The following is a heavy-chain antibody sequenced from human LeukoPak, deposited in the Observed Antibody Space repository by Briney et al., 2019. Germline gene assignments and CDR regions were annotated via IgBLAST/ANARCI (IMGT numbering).Heavy chain of an antibody. CDR2: IRYDGSNK. D-gene: IGHD3-22*01. Sequence: PGGSLRLSCAASGFTLSNWAMHWVRQAPGKGLEWVAFIRYDGSNKYYADSVKGRFTISRDNSKNTLYLQMNSLRAEDTAVYYCAKDSAYNYYDSSPVRGFFDYWGQGTLVTVSS. V-gene: IGHV3-30*02. CDR3: AKDSAYNYYDSSPVRGFFDY. CDR1: GFTLSNWA. J-gene: IGHJ4*02.